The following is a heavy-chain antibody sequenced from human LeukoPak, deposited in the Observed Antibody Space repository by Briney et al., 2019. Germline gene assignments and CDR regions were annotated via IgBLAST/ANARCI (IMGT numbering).Heavy chain of an antibody. Sequence: PSETLSLTCTVSGGSISTYYWSWIRQPPGKGLEYIGYIYHSGSTNYNPSLKSRVTISVDTSKNQFSLKLSSVTAADTAVYYCARGEIVATTHFDYWGQGTLVTVSS. CDR3: ARGEIVATTHFDY. J-gene: IGHJ4*02. CDR1: GGSISTYY. CDR2: IYHSGST. D-gene: IGHD5-12*01. V-gene: IGHV4-59*01.